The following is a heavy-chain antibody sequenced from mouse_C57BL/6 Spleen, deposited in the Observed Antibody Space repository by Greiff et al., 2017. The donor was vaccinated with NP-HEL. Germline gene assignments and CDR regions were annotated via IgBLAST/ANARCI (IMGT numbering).Heavy chain of an antibody. V-gene: IGHV1-15*01. D-gene: IGHD1-1*01. CDR1: GYTFTDYE. CDR2: IDPETGGT. Sequence: VQLQQSGAELVRPGASVTLSCKASGYTFTDYEMHWVKQTPVHGLEWIGAIDPETGGTAYNQKFKGKAILTADKSSSTAYMELRSLTSEDSAVYYCTKITTVVGGYWGQGTSVTVSS. CDR3: TKITTVVGGY. J-gene: IGHJ4*01.